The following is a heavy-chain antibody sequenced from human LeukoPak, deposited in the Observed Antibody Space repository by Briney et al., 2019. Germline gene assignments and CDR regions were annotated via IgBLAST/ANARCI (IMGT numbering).Heavy chain of an antibody. D-gene: IGHD5-18*01. V-gene: IGHV3-23*01. CDR2: IFGSGGSP. CDR1: GFTFGSFA. Sequence: GGSLRLSCEASGFTFGSFAMYWVRQAPGKGLEWIAGIFGSGGSPHYADSVKGRFTISRDNSKNTVYLQINSLRAEDTAVYYCGKATAGYSSGQKPAWPVDYWGQGTLVTVSS. CDR3: GKATAGYSSGQKPAWPVDY. J-gene: IGHJ4*02.